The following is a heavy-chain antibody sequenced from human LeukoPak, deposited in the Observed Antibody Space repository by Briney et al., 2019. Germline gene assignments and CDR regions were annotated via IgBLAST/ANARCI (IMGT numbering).Heavy chain of an antibody. D-gene: IGHD6-13*01. CDR2: ISGSGGST. CDR1: GFTLSSYA. Sequence: GGSLRLSCAASGFTLSSYAMSWVRQAPGKGLEWVSAISGSGGSTYYADSVKGRFTISRDNSKNTLYLQMNSLRAEDTAVYYCAKKARGYSSSWYLSDYWGQGTLVTVSS. CDR3: AKKARGYSSSWYLSDY. J-gene: IGHJ4*02. V-gene: IGHV3-23*01.